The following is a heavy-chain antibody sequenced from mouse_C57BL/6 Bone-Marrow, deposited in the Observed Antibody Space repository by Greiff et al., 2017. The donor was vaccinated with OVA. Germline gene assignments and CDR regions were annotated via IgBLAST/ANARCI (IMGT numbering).Heavy chain of an antibody. D-gene: IGHD1-1*01. CDR1: GYTFTSYW. CDR2: IDPSDSYT. J-gene: IGHJ2*01. CDR3: ARITTVVARFDY. V-gene: IGHV1-50*01. Sequence: VQLQQPGAELVKPGASVKLSCKASGYTFTSYWMQWVKQRPGQGLEWIGEIDPSDSYTNYNQKFKGKATLTVDPSSSTAYMQLSSLTSEDSAVYYCARITTVVARFDYWGQGTTHTVSS.